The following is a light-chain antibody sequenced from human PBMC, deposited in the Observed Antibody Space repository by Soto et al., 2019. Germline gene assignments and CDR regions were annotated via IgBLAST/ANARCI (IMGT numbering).Light chain of an antibody. J-gene: IGKJ1*01. V-gene: IGKV1-6*02. CDR1: QSLVHSDGNA. CDR2: GAS. Sequence: MTQSPLSLPVTLGQPASISCRSNQSLVHSDGNALGWYQQKPGKPPKVLIYGASNLQSGVPPRFSGSGSGTDFTLAISSLQPEDSATYYCLQDINYPWTFGQGTKVDIK. CDR3: LQDINYPWT.